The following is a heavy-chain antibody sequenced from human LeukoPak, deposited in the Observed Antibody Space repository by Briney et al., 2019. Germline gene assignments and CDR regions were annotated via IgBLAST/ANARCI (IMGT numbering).Heavy chain of an antibody. D-gene: IGHD1-26*01. CDR2: IIPIVGTA. CDR1: GGTFSSYA. J-gene: IGHJ3*02. CDR3: ARSHKPYSGSYFDAFDI. Sequence: GSSVKVSCKASGGTFSSYAISWVRQAPGQGLERMGGIIPIVGTANYAQKFQGRVTITADGSTSTAYMELSSLRSEDTAVYYCARSHKPYSGSYFDAFDIWGQGTMVTVSS. V-gene: IGHV1-69*01.